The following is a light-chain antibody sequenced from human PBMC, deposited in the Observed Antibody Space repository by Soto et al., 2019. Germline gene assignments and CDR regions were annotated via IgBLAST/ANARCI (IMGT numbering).Light chain of an antibody. J-gene: IGLJ1*01. Sequence: QSVLTQPPSVSGAPGQGVTISCTGSSSNIGAPYDVHWYQQFPGTAPKLLIFGNTNRPSGVPDRFSASRSGTSASLAIAGLQAEDEAEYYCQSYDSSLSGHDFVTGTKVTVL. CDR3: QSYDSSLSGHD. CDR2: GNT. CDR1: SSNIGAPYD. V-gene: IGLV1-40*01.